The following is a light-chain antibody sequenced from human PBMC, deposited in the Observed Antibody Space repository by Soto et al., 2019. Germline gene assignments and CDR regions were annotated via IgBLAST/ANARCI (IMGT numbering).Light chain of an antibody. Sequence: QSALTQPRSVSGSPGQSVTISCTGTSSDVGGYNYVSWYQQHPGKAPKLMIYDVGKRPSGVPDRFSGSKSGNTASLTISGLQADDDADYYCCSYAGSYTYVFGTGTKLTVL. J-gene: IGLJ1*01. CDR3: CSYAGSYTYV. V-gene: IGLV2-11*01. CDR1: SSDVGGYNY. CDR2: DVG.